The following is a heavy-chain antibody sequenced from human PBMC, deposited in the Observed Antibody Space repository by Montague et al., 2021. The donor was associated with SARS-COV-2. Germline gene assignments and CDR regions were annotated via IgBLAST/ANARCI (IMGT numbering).Heavy chain of an antibody. CDR3: AKKTIAVPGSPHFDS. Sequence: SLILSCAASGFTFSSYGMFWVRQTPVKGLEWVSAISGGGDMTYYXDSVKGRFTISRDNSKNTLYLQMNTLRAEDTAVYFCAKKTIAVPGSPHFDSWGQGTLVTVSS. V-gene: IGHV3-23*01. CDR1: GFTFSSYG. J-gene: IGHJ4*02. D-gene: IGHD6-19*01. CDR2: ISGGGDMT.